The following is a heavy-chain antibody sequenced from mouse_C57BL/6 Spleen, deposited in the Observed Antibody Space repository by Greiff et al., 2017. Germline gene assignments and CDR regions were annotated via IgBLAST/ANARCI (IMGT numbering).Heavy chain of an antibody. V-gene: IGHV1-76*01. J-gene: IGHJ2*01. CDR3: ARGGDSFDY. D-gene: IGHD3-3*01. CDR1: GYTFTDYY. Sequence: QVQLQQPGAELVRPGASVKLSCKASGYTFTDYYINWVKQRPGQGLEWIARIYPGSGNTYYNEKFKGKATLTAEKSSSTAYMQLSSLTSEDSAVYFCARGGDSFDYWGQGTTLTVSS. CDR2: IYPGSGNT.